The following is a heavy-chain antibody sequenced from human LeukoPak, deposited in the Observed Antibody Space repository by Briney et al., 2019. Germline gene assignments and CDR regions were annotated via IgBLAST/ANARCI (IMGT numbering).Heavy chain of an antibody. D-gene: IGHD6-13*01. J-gene: IGHJ4*02. Sequence: GESLKISCKGSGYSFTSYWIGWVRQMPGKGLEWMGIIYPGDSDTRYSPSFQGQVTISADKSISTAYLQWSSLKASDTAMYYCARHLGAAAGPDFYFDYWGQGTLVTVSS. CDR2: IYPGDSDT. V-gene: IGHV5-51*01. CDR1: GYSFTSYW. CDR3: ARHLGAAAGPDFYFDY.